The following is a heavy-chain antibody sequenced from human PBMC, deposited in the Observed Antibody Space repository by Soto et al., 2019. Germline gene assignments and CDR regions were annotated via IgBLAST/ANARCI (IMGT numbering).Heavy chain of an antibody. CDR3: ARVGQYSYGYSDY. D-gene: IGHD5-18*01. CDR1: GGSFSGYY. CDR2: INHSGST. J-gene: IGHJ4*02. V-gene: IGHV4-34*01. Sequence: SETLSLTCAVYGGSFSGYYWSWIRQPPGKWLEWIGEINHSGSTNYNPSLKSRVTISVDTSKNQFSLKLSSVTAADTAVYYCARVGQYSYGYSDYWGQGTLVTVSS.